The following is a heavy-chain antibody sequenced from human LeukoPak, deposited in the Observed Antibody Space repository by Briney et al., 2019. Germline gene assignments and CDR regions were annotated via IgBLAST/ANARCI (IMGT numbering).Heavy chain of an antibody. J-gene: IGHJ4*02. Sequence: SGPTLVNPPQTLTLTCTFSGFSLSTSGVGVGWIRQPPGKALEWLALIYWDDDKRYSPSLKGRLTITKDTSKNQVVLTMTNMDPVDTATYYCARDLWFGESLDYWGQGTLVTVS. CDR2: IYWDDDK. CDR1: GFSLSTSGVG. CDR3: ARDLWFGESLDY. D-gene: IGHD3-10*01. V-gene: IGHV2-5*02.